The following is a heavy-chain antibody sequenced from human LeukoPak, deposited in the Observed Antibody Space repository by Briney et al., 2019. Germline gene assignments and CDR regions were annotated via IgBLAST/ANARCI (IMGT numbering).Heavy chain of an antibody. CDR2: INHSGST. V-gene: IGHV4-34*01. D-gene: IGHD3-10*01. CDR1: GGSFSGYY. CDR3: ARGPRGLLWFGELLRGFWFDP. Sequence: SETLSLTCAVYGGSFSGYYWSWIRQPPGKGLEWIGEINHSGSTNYNPSLKSRVTISVDTSKNQFSLKLSSVTAADTAVYYCARGPRGLLWFGELLRGFWFDPWGQGTLVTVSS. J-gene: IGHJ5*02.